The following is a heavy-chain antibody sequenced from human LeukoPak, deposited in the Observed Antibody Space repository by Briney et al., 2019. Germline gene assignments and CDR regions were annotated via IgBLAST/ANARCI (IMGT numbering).Heavy chain of an antibody. V-gene: IGHV4-59*08. J-gene: IGHJ6*04. CDR1: GGSVRGYY. Sequence: SETLSLTCTVSGGSVRGYYWTWIRQAPGKGLEFLAYIYYSGSTNYNPSLKSRVSTSLDTSTNQFSLSLTSVTATDTATYYCARLVQKASGLYDYYYFMDVWGSGTPVTVSS. D-gene: IGHD5/OR15-5a*01. CDR2: IYYSGST. CDR3: ARLVQKASGLYDYYYFMDV.